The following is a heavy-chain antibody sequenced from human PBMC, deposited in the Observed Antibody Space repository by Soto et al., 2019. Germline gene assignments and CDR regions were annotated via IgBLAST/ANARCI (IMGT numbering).Heavy chain of an antibody. CDR1: GFTFSSYA. J-gene: IGHJ6*02. CDR2: ISGSGGST. V-gene: IGHV3-23*01. CDR3: AKDQASSGWYDYYYYYGMDV. Sequence: PGGSLRLSCAASGFTFSSYAMSWVRQAPGKGLELVSAISGSGGSTYYADSVKGRFTISRDNSKNTLYLQMNSLRAEDTAVYYCAKDQASSGWYDYYYYYGMDVWGQGTTVTVSS. D-gene: IGHD6-19*01.